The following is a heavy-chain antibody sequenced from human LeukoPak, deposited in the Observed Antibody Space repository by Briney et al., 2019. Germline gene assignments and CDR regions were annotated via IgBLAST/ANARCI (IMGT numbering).Heavy chain of an antibody. D-gene: IGHD3-22*01. CDR1: GFTFSSYE. J-gene: IGHJ4*02. V-gene: IGHV3-48*03. CDR3: ARDQYYYDSSGYQGNFVDY. CDR2: ISSSGSTI. Sequence: SGGSLRLSCAASGFTFSSYEMNWVRQAPGKGLEWVSYISSSGSTIYYADSVMGRFTISRDNAKNSLYLQMNSLRAEDTAVYYCARDQYYYDSSGYQGNFVDYWGQGTLVTVSS.